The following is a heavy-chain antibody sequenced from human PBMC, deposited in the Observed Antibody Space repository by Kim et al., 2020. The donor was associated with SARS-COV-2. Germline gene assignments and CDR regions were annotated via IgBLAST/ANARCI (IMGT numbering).Heavy chain of an antibody. D-gene: IGHD2-2*02. Sequence: SETLSLTCAVYGGSFSGYYWSWIRQPPGKGLEWIGEINHSGSTNYNPSLKSRVTISVDTSKNQFSLKLSSVTAADTAVYYCARVPGIVVVPAAIPHYYYYYGMDVWGQGTTVTVSS. CDR1: GGSFSGYY. V-gene: IGHV4-34*01. CDR2: INHSGST. J-gene: IGHJ6*02. CDR3: ARVPGIVVVPAAIPHYYYYYGMDV.